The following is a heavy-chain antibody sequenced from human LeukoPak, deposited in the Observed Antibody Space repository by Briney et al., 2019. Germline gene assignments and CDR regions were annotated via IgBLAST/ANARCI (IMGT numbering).Heavy chain of an antibody. CDR1: VGSIGTHY. CDR2: ISNSGAT. J-gene: IGHJ5*02. D-gene: IGHD3-16*01. Sequence: SETLSLTCTVSVGSIGTHYCSWIRQPPGKGLEWIGYISNSGATNYNPSLKSRLDMSVDTSKNQFSLKLSSVTAADTAVYYCARHLGLARGSNWLDPWGQGTLVIVSS. V-gene: IGHV4-59*08. CDR3: ARHLGLARGSNWLDP.